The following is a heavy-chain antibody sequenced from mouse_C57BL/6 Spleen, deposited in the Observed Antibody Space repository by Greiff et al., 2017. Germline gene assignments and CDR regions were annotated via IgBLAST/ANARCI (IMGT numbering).Heavy chain of an antibody. Sequence: VMLVESGAELVRPGTSVKMSCKASGYTFTNYWIGWAKQRPGHGLEWIGDIYPGGGYTNYNEKFKGKATLTADKSSSTAYMQFSNLTSEDSAIYYCARSSYRYYAMDYWGQGTSVTVSS. CDR2: IYPGGGYT. CDR1: GYTFTNYW. V-gene: IGHV1-63*01. D-gene: IGHD1-1*01. J-gene: IGHJ4*01. CDR3: ARSSYRYYAMDY.